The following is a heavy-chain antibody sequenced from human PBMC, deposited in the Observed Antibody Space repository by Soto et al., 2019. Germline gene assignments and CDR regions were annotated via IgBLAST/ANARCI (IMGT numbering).Heavy chain of an antibody. Sequence: SETLSLTCTVSGGSISSYYWSWIRQPPGKGLEWIGYIYYSGSTNYNPSLKSRVTISVDTSKNQFSLKLSSVTAADTAVYYCASGFRGVSGSLFDYWGQGTLVTVSS. V-gene: IGHV4-59*01. CDR2: IYYSGST. CDR3: ASGFRGVSGSLFDY. J-gene: IGHJ4*02. CDR1: GGSISSYY. D-gene: IGHD3-10*01.